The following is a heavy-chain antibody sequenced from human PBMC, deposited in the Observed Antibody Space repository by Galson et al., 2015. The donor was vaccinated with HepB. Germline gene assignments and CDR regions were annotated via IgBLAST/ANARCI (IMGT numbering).Heavy chain of an antibody. J-gene: IGHJ4*02. Sequence: SLRLSCAASGFTFTSYAMSWVRQAPGKGLEWVSGISGSGGSTYYADSVKGRFTISRDNSKNTLYLQMNSLRAEDTAVYYCARWDRDGGYDYWGQGTLVTVSS. CDR2: ISGSGGST. D-gene: IGHD5-18*01. CDR3: ARWDRDGGYDY. V-gene: IGHV3-23*01. CDR1: GFTFTSYA.